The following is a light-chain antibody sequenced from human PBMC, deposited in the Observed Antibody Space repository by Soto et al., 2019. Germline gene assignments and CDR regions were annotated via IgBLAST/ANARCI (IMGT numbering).Light chain of an antibody. CDR3: NSYTTISNRV. J-gene: IGLJ1*01. CDR1: STDIGAYNY. CDR2: EVT. V-gene: IGLV2-14*01. Sequence: QSVLTQPASVSGSPGQSITISCTGTSTDIGAYNYVSWYQQHPGKAPKLLIYEVTNRPSGVSNRFSGSKSGNTVSLTISGLQAEDEANYYCNSYTTISNRVFGTGTKVTVL.